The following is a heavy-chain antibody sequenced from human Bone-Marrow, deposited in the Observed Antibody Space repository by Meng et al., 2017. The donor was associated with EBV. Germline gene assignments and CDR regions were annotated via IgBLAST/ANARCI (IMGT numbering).Heavy chain of an antibody. V-gene: IGHV1-69*01. D-gene: IGHD3-10*01. Sequence: QVLMVLAGGAVNKPGSSKRVSGKTAGDNVSIDADSWVRHAPGQGLEWMGGFITVSGAPHYARKFQDRVTITADESTSTHYMDLNNLKSEDTDMYYCASESRRGFTPDYWGQGTLVTVSS. CDR1: GDNVSIDA. J-gene: IGHJ4*02. CDR2: FITVSGAP. CDR3: ASESRRGFTPDY.